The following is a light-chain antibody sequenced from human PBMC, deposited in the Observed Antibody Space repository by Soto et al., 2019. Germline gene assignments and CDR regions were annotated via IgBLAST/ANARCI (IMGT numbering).Light chain of an antibody. Sequence: IEVTQSPSSLSAAVGDRVTITCRASQNIDIYLHWYQQKPGTAPKLLIYGASSLQSGVPSRFSGSGSGTDFTLTIRSLQPEDFATYYCQQTSNTPQTFGGGTKVDIK. CDR3: QQTSNTPQT. CDR2: GAS. CDR1: QNIDIY. V-gene: IGKV1-39*01. J-gene: IGKJ4*01.